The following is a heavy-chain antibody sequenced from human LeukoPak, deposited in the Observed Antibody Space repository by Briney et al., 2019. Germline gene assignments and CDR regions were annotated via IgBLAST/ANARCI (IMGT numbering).Heavy chain of an antibody. CDR1: GFTFSSYA. D-gene: IGHD3-3*01. J-gene: IGHJ4*02. V-gene: IGHV3-23*01. CDR3: AKDARVRDYDFWSGYSFFDY. CDR2: ISGRGGSI. Sequence: PGGSLRLSCAASGFTFSSYAMSWVRQAPGKGLEWVSGISGRGGSIYYADSVTGRFTMSRDNSKNTLYLQMDSLRAEDTAVYYCAKDARVRDYDFWSGYSFFDYWGQGTLVTVSS.